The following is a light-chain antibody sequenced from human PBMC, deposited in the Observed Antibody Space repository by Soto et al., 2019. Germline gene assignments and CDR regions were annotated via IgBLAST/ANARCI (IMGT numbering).Light chain of an antibody. J-gene: IGKJ5*01. Sequence: ENVLAQSPGTLSLSPGEGATLSCRASQSVTNSFLAWYQQKPGQAPRLLIYGASRRATGIPDRFTGSGSGTEFTLTISSLQSEDFAVYSCQQRSDWPITFGQGTRLAIK. CDR3: QQRSDWPIT. CDR1: QSVTNSF. V-gene: IGKV3D-20*02. CDR2: GAS.